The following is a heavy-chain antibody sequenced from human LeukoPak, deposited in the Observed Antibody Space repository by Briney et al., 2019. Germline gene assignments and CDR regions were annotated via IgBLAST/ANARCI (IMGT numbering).Heavy chain of an antibody. J-gene: IGHJ4*02. D-gene: IGHD3-22*01. V-gene: IGHV3-11*01. Sequence: GGSLRLSCAASGFTFSDYYISWIRQAPGKGLEWVSYISSSGSTIYYADSVKGRFTISRDNAKNSLYLQMNSLRAEDTAVYYCAREYYYDSSGYYPYWGQGTLVTVSS. CDR2: ISSSGSTI. CDR1: GFTFSDYY. CDR3: AREYYYDSSGYYPY.